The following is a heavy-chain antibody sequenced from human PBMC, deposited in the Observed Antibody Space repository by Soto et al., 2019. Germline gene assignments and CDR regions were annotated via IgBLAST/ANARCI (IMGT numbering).Heavy chain of an antibody. CDR2: IWSDGNNR. J-gene: IGHJ4*02. CDR1: GFMFSNHA. CDR3: VRGDNWNDEASDY. V-gene: IGHV3-33*01. Sequence: PVDSLRLSYRSSGFMFSNHAMHRMRQAPGGGLEWVAVIWSDGNNRYYADSVKGRFTIYRDNSKNKENQQMNRQKAEKKAENYGVRGDNWNDEASDYWGQGTLVTVSS. D-gene: IGHD1-1*01.